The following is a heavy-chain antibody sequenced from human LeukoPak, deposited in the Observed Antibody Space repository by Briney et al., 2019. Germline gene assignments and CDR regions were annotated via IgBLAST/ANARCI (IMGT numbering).Heavy chain of an antibody. D-gene: IGHD3-22*01. CDR1: GFTFSSYS. CDR2: ISSSISVI. J-gene: IGHJ4*02. CDR3: AKANYYDSSGYYENLDY. Sequence: GGSLRLSCAASGFTFSSYSMNWVRQAPGKGLEWVSYISSSISVIYYADSVKGRFTISRDNAKNSLYLQMNSLRDEDTAVYYCAKANYYDSSGYYENLDYWGQGTLVTVSS. V-gene: IGHV3-48*02.